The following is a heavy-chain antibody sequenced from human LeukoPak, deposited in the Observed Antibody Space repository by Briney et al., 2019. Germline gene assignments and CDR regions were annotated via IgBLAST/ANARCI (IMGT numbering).Heavy chain of an antibody. CDR2: IRYDGSNK. V-gene: IGHV3-30*02. D-gene: IGHD3-10*01. J-gene: IGHJ4*02. CDR3: AKDLGHYYGSGGFDY. Sequence: GGSLRLSCAASGFTFSSYGMHWVRQAPGKGLEWVAFIRYDGSNKYYADSVKGRFTISRDNSKNTLYLQMNGLRAEDTAVYYCAKDLGHYYGSGGFDYWGQGTLVTVSS. CDR1: GFTFSSYG.